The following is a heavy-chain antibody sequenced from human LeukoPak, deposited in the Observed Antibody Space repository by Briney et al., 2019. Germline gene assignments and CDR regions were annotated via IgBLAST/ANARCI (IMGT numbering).Heavy chain of an antibody. CDR1: GGSFSGYC. J-gene: IGHJ4*02. V-gene: IGHV4-34*01. D-gene: IGHD6-13*01. CDR3: ARVLVPGPGIAAAGIDY. Sequence: PSQTLSLTCAVYGGSFSGYCWSWIRQPPGKGREWTGEINHSGSTNYKPSLKSRVTISVDTSKNQFSLELSSVTAADTAVYYCARVLVPGPGIAAAGIDYWGQGTLVTVSS. CDR2: INHSGST.